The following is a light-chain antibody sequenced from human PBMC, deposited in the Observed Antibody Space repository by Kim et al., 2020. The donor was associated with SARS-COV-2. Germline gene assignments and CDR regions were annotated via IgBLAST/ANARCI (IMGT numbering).Light chain of an antibody. CDR3: QQRSNLPRT. CDR2: DSS. CDR1: QSISRY. Sequence: SLSPGERATLSCSASQSISRYLAWYKHKPGQAPRLLIYDSSNRATGIPARFSGSGYGTDFTLTISSLEPEDFAIYYCQQRSNLPRTFGQGTKLEI. J-gene: IGKJ2*01. V-gene: IGKV3-11*01.